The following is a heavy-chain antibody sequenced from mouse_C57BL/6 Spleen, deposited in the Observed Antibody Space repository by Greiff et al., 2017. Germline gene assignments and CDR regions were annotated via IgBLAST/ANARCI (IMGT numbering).Heavy chain of an antibody. CDR1: GFTFTDYY. V-gene: IGHV7-3*01. CDR3: ARVDPYYFDY. CDR2: IRNKANGYTT. Sequence: DVKLVESGGGLVQPGGSLSLSCAASGFTFTDYYMSWVRQPPGKALEWLGFIRNKANGYTTEYSASVKGRFTISRDNSQSILYLQMNALRAEDSATYYCARVDPYYFDYWGQGTTLTVSS. J-gene: IGHJ2*01.